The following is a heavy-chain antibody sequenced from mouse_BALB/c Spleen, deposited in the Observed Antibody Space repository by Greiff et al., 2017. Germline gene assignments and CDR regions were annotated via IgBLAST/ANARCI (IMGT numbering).Heavy chain of an antibody. V-gene: IGHV5-4*02. CDR2: ISDGGSYT. J-gene: IGHJ4*01. CDR1: GFTFSDYY. D-gene: IGHD1-1*01. Sequence: EVKVVESGGGLVKPGGSLKLSCAASGFTFSDYYMYWVRQTPEKRLEWVATISDGGSYTYYPDSVKGRFTISRDNAKNNLYLQMSSLKSEDTAMYYCASLLLPAAMDYWGQGTSVTVSS. CDR3: ASLLLPAAMDY.